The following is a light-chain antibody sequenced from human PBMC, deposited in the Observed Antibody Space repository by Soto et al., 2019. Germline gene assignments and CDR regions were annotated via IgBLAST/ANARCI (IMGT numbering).Light chain of an antibody. CDR3: QQDGGSPKT. Sequence: EIVLTQSPGTLALSPGEGATLSCRASQSVSKYLAWYQQKPGQAPRLLIYGASSRATGIPDSFSGSGSGTDFTLTISRLEPEDFAAYYCQQDGGSPKTFGQGTKVDIK. V-gene: IGKV3-20*01. CDR1: QSVSKY. CDR2: GAS. J-gene: IGKJ1*01.